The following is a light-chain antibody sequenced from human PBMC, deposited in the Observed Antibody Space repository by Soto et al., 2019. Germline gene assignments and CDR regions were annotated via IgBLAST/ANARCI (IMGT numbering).Light chain of an antibody. CDR3: QQFGTSPLYT. Sequence: ESVLTQSQGTLSLSPGERVTLSCRASQTSGSTYLAWYQQRPGQSPRLLIYGASRRASGIPDRFRGSGSGTDSTLTISRLEPEDFAVYYCQQFGTSPLYTFGQGTKLEIK. J-gene: IGKJ2*01. V-gene: IGKV3-20*01. CDR1: QTSGSTY. CDR2: GAS.